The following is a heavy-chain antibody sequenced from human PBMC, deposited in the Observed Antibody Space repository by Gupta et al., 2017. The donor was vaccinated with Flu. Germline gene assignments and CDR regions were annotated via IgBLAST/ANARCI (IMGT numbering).Heavy chain of an antibody. J-gene: IGHJ4*02. CDR3: ARLPAGDRGWEATGADY. D-gene: IGHD2-2*01. V-gene: IGHV4-31*03. Sequence: QVQLQESGPGLVKPSQTLSLTCTVSGGSISSGGYYWSWIRQHPGKGLEWIGYIFYSGSTYYNPSLKSRLTISVDTSKNQFSLELSSVTAADTAVYYCARLPAGDRGWEATGADYWGQGTLVTVSS. CDR1: GGSISSGGYY. CDR2: IFYSGST.